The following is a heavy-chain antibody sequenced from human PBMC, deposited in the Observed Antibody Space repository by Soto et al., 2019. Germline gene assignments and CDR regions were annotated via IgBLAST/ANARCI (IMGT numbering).Heavy chain of an antibody. V-gene: IGHV4-39*01. CDR3: ARQTGTIDCGDYIDV. CDR2: IYYSGST. D-gene: IGHD4-17*01. J-gene: IGHJ6*03. CDR1: GGSISSSSYY. Sequence: PSETLSLTCTVSGGSISSSSYYWGWIRQPPGKGLEWIGSIYYSGSTYYNPSLKSRVTISVDTSKNQFSLKLSSVTAADTAVYYCARQTGTIDCGDYIDVWGKGTTVTVSS.